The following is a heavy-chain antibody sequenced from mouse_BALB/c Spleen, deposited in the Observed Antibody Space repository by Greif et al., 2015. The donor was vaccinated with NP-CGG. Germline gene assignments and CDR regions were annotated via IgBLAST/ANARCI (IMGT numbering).Heavy chain of an antibody. V-gene: IGHV14-1*02. CDR1: GFNIKDYY. J-gene: IGHJ4*01. Sequence: EVQLQQSGAELVRPGALVKLSCKASGFNIKDYYMHWVKQRPEQGLEWIGWIDPENGNTIYDPKFQGKASITADTSSNTAYLQLSSLTSEDTAVYYCARSLYYGSSSYAMDYWGQGTSVTVSS. D-gene: IGHD1-1*01. CDR3: ARSLYYGSSSYAMDY. CDR2: IDPENGNT.